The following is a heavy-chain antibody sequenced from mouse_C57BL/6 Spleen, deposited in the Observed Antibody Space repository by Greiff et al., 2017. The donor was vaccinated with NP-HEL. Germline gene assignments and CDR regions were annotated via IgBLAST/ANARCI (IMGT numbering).Heavy chain of an antibody. V-gene: IGHV6-3*01. D-gene: IGHD1-1*01. J-gene: IGHJ2*01. CDR2: IRLKSDNYAT. Sequence: EVKVEESGGGLVQPGGSMKLSCVASGFTFSNYWMNWVRQSSEKGLVWGAQIRLKSDNYATHYAESVKGRFTISRDDSKSSVYLQMNNLRAEDTGIYYCTGSVVAPFDYWGQGTTLTVSS. CDR1: GFTFSNYW. CDR3: TGSVVAPFDY.